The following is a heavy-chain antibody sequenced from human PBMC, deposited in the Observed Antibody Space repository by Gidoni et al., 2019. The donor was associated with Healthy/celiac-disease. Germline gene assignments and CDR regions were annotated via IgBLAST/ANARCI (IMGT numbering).Heavy chain of an antibody. V-gene: IGHV4-4*02. CDR3: VGGRSGTIFGVVILSTDYFDY. J-gene: IGHJ4*02. CDR1: GGSISSSNW. Sequence: QVQLQASGPGLVKPSGTLSLTCAVSGGSISSSNWSRWVRQPPGKGLEWIGEIYHSGSTNYNPALKSRVTISVDKSKNQFSLKLSSVTAADTAVYYCVGGRSGTIFGVVILSTDYFDYWGQGTLVTVSS. D-gene: IGHD3-3*01. CDR2: IYHSGST.